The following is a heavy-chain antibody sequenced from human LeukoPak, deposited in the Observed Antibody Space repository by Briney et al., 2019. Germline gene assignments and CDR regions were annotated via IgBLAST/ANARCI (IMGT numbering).Heavy chain of an antibody. V-gene: IGHV4-4*09. Sequence: SETLSLTCTVSGGSISDYYWTWIRQPPGKGLEWVGHISDSGSANYNPSLKSRVTISGDTSKNQVSLKLSSVTAADTAVYYCARRIAVAGTEDNWFDPWGQGTLVTVSS. D-gene: IGHD6-19*01. CDR2: ISDSGSA. CDR3: ARRIAVAGTEDNWFDP. CDR1: GGSISDYY. J-gene: IGHJ5*02.